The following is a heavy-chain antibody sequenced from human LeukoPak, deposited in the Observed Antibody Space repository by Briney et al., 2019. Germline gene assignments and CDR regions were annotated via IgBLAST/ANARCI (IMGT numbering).Heavy chain of an antibody. CDR1: GFALDSHA. Sequence: GASLRLSCAGSGFALDSHAMTWVRQAPGKGLEWVSAISTSGRDKYYADSVKGRFTISKDNSKNTVYLQMNTLRADDTALYLCARNAYNWGGADYWGQGILLTVSS. V-gene: IGHV3-23*01. D-gene: IGHD5-24*01. CDR3: ARNAYNWGGADY. CDR2: ISTSGRDK. J-gene: IGHJ4*02.